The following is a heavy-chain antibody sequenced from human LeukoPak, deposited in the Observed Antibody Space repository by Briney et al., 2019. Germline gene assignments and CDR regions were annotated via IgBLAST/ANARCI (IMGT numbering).Heavy chain of an antibody. Sequence: GESLRLSCAASGFTFSDYSMNWVRQAPGKGLEWVSYIDGSGDTIYYADSVKGRFTISRDNAKNSLDLQMNSLRDEDTAVYYCSRRFDCWGQGTLVTVSS. J-gene: IGHJ4*02. V-gene: IGHV3-48*02. CDR1: GFTFSDYS. CDR2: IDGSGDTI. CDR3: SRRFDC.